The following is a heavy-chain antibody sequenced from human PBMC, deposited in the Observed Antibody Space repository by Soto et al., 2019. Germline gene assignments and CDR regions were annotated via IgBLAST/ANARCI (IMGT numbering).Heavy chain of an antibody. J-gene: IGHJ4*02. CDR2: SSNSGSFT. Sequence: WGSLRISCAASVFTLSGHYMSWIGQAPGKGLEWIGYSSNSGSFTRYADSVKGRFSISRDNAKSSLYLQISSLRGDDTATYYCVKSGDNYNLLDYWGQGTTVTGSS. CDR3: VKSGDNYNLLDY. D-gene: IGHD1-1*01. V-gene: IGHV3-11*06. CDR1: VFTLSGHY.